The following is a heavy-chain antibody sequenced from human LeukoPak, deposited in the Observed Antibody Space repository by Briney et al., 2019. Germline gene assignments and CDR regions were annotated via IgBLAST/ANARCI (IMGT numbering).Heavy chain of an antibody. D-gene: IGHD4/OR15-4a*01. V-gene: IGHV3-43*01. Sequence: GSLRLSCAASGFTFSSYSMNWVRQAPGKGLEWVSLISWDGGSTYYADSVKGRFTISRDNSKNSLYLQMNSLRTEDTALYYCARAPTIDFYYYYMDVWGRGTTVTVSS. CDR2: ISWDGGST. CDR1: GFTFSSYS. J-gene: IGHJ6*03. CDR3: ARAPTIDFYYYYMDV.